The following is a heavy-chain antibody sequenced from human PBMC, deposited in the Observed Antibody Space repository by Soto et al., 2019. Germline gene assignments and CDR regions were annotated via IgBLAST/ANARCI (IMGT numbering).Heavy chain of an antibody. CDR2: IFYSGST. V-gene: IGHV4-39*07. CDR3: ARPLATQTVAGIHF. D-gene: IGHD6-19*01. CDR1: GGSISSSRSY. Sequence: SETLSLTCNVSGGSISSSRSYWAWIRQPPGKGLEWIANIFYSGSTYYNPSLASRVTVSVDTSKNQFSLKLSSVTAADTALYYCARPLATQTVAGIHFWGRGTLVTVSS. J-gene: IGHJ4*02.